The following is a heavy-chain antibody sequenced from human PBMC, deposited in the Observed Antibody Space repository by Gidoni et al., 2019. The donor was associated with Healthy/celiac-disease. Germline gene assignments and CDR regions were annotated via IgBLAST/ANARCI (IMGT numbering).Heavy chain of an antibody. J-gene: IGHJ6*02. V-gene: IGHV3-33*01. CDR2: IWYDRSNK. CDR3: ARDSGLVVPARGVGMDV. Sequence: QVQLVESGGGVVQPGRSLRLSCAASGFTSSSYGMHWVLQAPGKGLECGAVIWYDRSNKYYADSVKGRFTISRDNSKSTLYLQMNSLRAEDTAVYYCARDSGLVVPARGVGMDVWGQGTTVTVSS. D-gene: IGHD2-2*01. CDR1: GFTSSSYG.